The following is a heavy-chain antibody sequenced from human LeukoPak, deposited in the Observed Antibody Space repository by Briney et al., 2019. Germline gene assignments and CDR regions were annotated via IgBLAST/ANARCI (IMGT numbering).Heavy chain of an antibody. CDR1: GDSISSYY. Sequence: SETQSLTCTVSGDSISSYYWSWIRQPPGKGLEWIGYIYYSGSTNYNPSLKSRVTISVDTSRTQFSLKLTSVTAADTAVYYCARTRRATVTSYYYYYMDVWGKGTTVTVSS. V-gene: IGHV4-59*01. J-gene: IGHJ6*03. CDR3: ARTRRATVTSYYYYYMDV. CDR2: IYYSGST. D-gene: IGHD4-17*01.